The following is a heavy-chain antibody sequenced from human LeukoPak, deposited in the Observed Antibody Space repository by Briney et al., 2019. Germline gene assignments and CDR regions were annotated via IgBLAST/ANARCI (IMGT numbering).Heavy chain of an antibody. J-gene: IGHJ4*02. Sequence: SETLSLTCTVSGGSISSYYWSWIRQPPGKGLEWIGEINHSGSTNYNPSLKSRVTISVDTSKNQFSLKLSSVTAADTAVYYCATSPGGVAFTYWGQGTLVTVSS. V-gene: IGHV4-34*01. CDR3: ATSPGGVAFTY. CDR2: INHSGST. D-gene: IGHD4-23*01. CDR1: GGSISSYY.